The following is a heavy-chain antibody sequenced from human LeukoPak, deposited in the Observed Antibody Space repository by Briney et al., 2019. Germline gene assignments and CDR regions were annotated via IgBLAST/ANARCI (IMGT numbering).Heavy chain of an antibody. CDR3: AELGITMIGGV. CDR2: ISRSGSNK. D-gene: IGHD3-10*02. Sequence: GGSLRLSCAASGLTFSDYNMRWIRQAPGKGREWVSPISRSGSNKYYADSVKGRFTISRDNAKNSLYLQMNSLRAEDTAVYYCAELGITMIGGVWGKGTTVTISS. J-gene: IGHJ6*04. V-gene: IGHV3-11*04. CDR1: GLTFSDYN.